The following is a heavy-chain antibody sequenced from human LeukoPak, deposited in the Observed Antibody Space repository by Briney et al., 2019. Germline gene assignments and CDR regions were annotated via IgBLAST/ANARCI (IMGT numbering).Heavy chain of an antibody. CDR1: GYTFTGYY. CDR2: INPNSGGT. D-gene: IGHD3-22*01. J-gene: IGHJ3*02. CDR3: ATQSGYLVAFDI. Sequence: SVKVSCKASGYTFTGYYMHWVRQAPGQGLEWMGWINPNSGGTNYAQKFQGRVTMTRDTSISTAYMELSRLRSDDTAVYYCATQSGYLVAFDIWGQGTMVTVSS. V-gene: IGHV1-2*02.